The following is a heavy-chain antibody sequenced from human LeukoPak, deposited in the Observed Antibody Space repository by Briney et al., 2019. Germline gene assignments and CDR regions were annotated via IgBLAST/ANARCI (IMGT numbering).Heavy chain of an antibody. CDR1: GFTFSSYA. CDR3: AEDGSCTNDICHGDFDY. CDR2: ISGSGGST. Sequence: GGSLRLSCAASGFTFSSYAVSWVRQAPGKGLEWVPSISGSGGSTYSADSVKGGFTISRDNSNNTLYLQMNSLRAEDTALYYCAEDGSCTNDICHGDFDYWGQGTLVTVSS. J-gene: IGHJ4*02. V-gene: IGHV3-23*01. D-gene: IGHD2-8*01.